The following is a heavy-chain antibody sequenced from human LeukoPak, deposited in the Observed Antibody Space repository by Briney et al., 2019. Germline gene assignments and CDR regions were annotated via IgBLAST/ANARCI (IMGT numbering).Heavy chain of an antibody. CDR3: ARVVFGDSIPGY. Sequence: PGGSLRLSCAASGFSFSDYYMTWIRQAPGKGLEGVSYISGSPIYTNYADSVKGRFTISRDNAKKSLYLQMNSLRAEDTAVYYCARVVFGDSIPGYWGQGTLVTVSS. V-gene: IGHV3-11*05. CDR2: ISGSPIYT. CDR1: GFSFSDYY. D-gene: IGHD3-10*02. J-gene: IGHJ4*02.